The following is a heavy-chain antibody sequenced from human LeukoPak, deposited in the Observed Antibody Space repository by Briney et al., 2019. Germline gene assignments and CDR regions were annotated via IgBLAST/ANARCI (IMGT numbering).Heavy chain of an antibody. J-gene: IGHJ3*02. V-gene: IGHV3-21*01. CDR2: ISSSSSYI. D-gene: IGHD3-3*01. Sequence: GGSLRLSCAASGFTFSSYSMNWVRQAPGKGLEWVSSISSSSSYIYYADSVKGRFTISRDNAKNSLYLQMNSLRAEDTAVYYCARDQSAPHPDAFDIWGQGQWSPSLQ. CDR3: ARDQSAPHPDAFDI. CDR1: GFTFSSYS.